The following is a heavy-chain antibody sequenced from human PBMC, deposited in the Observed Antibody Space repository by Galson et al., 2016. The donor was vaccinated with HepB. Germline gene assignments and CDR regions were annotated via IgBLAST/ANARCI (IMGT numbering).Heavy chain of an antibody. CDR2: SFHDEDYT. V-gene: IGHV3-30-3*01. J-gene: IGHJ3*02. CDR3: TREANDAFDI. Sequence: SLRLSCAASGFTLSKYHMHWVRQAPGKGLEWVALSFHDEDYTYYPGSVKGRFTISRDNTKGTVYLHMNSLQDEDTAVYYCTREANDAFDIWGQGTMVTVSS. CDR1: GFTLSKYH.